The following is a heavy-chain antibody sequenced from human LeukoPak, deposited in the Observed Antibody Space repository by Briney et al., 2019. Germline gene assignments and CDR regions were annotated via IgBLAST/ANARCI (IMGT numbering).Heavy chain of an antibody. CDR3: ARDGGIMTPDAFDI. Sequence: GGSLRRSCAASGFTFSSYEMNWVRQAPGKGLEWVSYISSSGSTVYHADSVKGRFTISRDNAKNSLYLQMNSLRAEDTAVYYCARDGGIMTPDAFDIWGQGTMVTVSS. V-gene: IGHV3-48*03. CDR1: GFTFSSYE. CDR2: ISSSGSTV. D-gene: IGHD3-16*01. J-gene: IGHJ3*02.